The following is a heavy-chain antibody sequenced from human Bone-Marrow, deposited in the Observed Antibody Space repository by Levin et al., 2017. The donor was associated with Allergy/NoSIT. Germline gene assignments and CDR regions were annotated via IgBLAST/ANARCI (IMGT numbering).Heavy chain of an antibody. CDR2: MNPNSGDT. V-gene: IGHV1-8*01. D-gene: IGHD5-12*01. CDR3: ARGGHDGYDFS. Sequence: PWASVKVSCRASGYTFTTYDINWVRKATGQGLEWMGWMNPNSGDTGYAQKFQGRITMTLNISISTAYLELSSLRSEDSAVYYCARGGHDGYDFSWGQGTLVTVSS. CDR1: GYTFTTYD. J-gene: IGHJ5*02.